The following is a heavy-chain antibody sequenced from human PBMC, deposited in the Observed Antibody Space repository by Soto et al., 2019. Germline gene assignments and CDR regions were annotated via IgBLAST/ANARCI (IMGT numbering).Heavy chain of an antibody. D-gene: IGHD2-15*01. Sequence: PGGSLRLSCAASGFTFSNYAMNWVRQAPGKGLEWVSAISGSGGSTYYADSVKGRFTISRDNSKNTLYVQMNSLRAEDTAVYYCARDWGYCSGGSCYPRYMDVWGKGTTVTVSS. CDR3: ARDWGYCSGGSCYPRYMDV. CDR1: GFTFSNYA. J-gene: IGHJ6*03. V-gene: IGHV3-23*01. CDR2: ISGSGGST.